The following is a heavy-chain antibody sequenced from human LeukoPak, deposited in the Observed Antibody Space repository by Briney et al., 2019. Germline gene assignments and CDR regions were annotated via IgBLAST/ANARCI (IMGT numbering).Heavy chain of an antibody. CDR1: GFTFSGRW. CDR3: ASGYSYGYYYLDF. V-gene: IGHV3-74*01. D-gene: IGHD5-18*01. Sequence: GGSLRLSCAASGFTFSGRWMYWVRQAPGKGLVLVSRINCKATRTNYGHSVKGGPTLARDKANNTLYLYMNSLRGKHTAVYYCASGYSYGYYYLDFWGQGNLGTVSP. J-gene: IGHJ4*02. CDR2: INCKATRT.